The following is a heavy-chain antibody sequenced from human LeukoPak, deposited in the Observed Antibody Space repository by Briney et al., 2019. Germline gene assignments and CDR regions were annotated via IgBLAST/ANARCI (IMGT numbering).Heavy chain of an antibody. CDR3: AKIRGSYYPYYFDY. D-gene: IGHD1-26*01. CDR1: GYTFTCYY. Sequence: GASVKVSCKASGYTFTCYYMHWVRQAPGQGLEWMGWINPNSGGTNYAQKFQGRVTMTRDTSISTAYMELSRLRSDDTAVYYCAKIRGSYYPYYFDYWGQGTLVTVSS. CDR2: INPNSGGT. J-gene: IGHJ4*02. V-gene: IGHV1-2*02.